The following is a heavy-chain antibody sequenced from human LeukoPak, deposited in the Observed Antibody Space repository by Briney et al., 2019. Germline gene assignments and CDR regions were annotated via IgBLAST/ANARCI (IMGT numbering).Heavy chain of an antibody. J-gene: IGHJ4*02. CDR3: ARNYTSGGIDY. Sequence: GASVKVSCKTSGYTFTSFGLSWVRQAPGQGLEWMGWIGTHNGYTIYAQKLQGRVTMTTDTSTSTAYMELRSLRSDDTAVYYCARNYTSGGIDYWGQGTLVIVSS. D-gene: IGHD6-19*01. CDR2: IGTHNGYT. V-gene: IGHV1-18*01. CDR1: GYTFTSFG.